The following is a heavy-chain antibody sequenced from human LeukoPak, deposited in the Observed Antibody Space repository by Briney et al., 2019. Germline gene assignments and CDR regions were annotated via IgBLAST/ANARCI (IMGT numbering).Heavy chain of an antibody. D-gene: IGHD3-3*01. Sequence: PSETLSLTCTVSGYSISSGYYWGWIRQPPGKGLEWIGSIYHSGSTYYNPSLKSRVTISVDTSKNQFSLKLSSVTAADTAVYYCARSRYEFEWLHHDGFDIWGQGTMVTVS. J-gene: IGHJ3*02. CDR2: IYHSGST. CDR3: ARSRYEFEWLHHDGFDI. V-gene: IGHV4-38-2*02. CDR1: GYSISSGYY.